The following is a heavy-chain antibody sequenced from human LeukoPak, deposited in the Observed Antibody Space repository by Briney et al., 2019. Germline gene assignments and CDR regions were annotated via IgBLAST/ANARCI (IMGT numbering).Heavy chain of an antibody. CDR1: GDSISGSNYH. CDR3: AREPDA. V-gene: IGHV4-39*07. CDR2: VHRSGRA. J-gene: IGHJ5*02. Sequence: SETLSLTCTVSGDSISGSNYHWGWIRQPPGMGLEWLGNVHRSGRAYYNESLRGRTTISVDTSKTQFSLRLASMTTADTAVYYCAREPDAWGQGILVTVSS.